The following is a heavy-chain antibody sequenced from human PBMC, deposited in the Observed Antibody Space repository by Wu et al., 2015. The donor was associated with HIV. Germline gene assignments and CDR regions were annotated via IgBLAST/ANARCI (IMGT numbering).Heavy chain of an antibody. J-gene: IGHJ4*02. V-gene: IGHV1-8*03. CDR2: MNPNSGNT. Sequence: QVRLVQSGAEVKKPGASVKVSCKASGYTFTSYDINWVRQATGQGLEWMGWMNPNSGNTGYAQKFQGRVTITRNTSISTAYMELSSLRSEDTAVYYCARVFGGITGDCFDYWGQGTLVTVSS. CDR3: ARVFGGITGDCFDY. D-gene: IGHD3-16*01. CDR1: GYTFTSYD.